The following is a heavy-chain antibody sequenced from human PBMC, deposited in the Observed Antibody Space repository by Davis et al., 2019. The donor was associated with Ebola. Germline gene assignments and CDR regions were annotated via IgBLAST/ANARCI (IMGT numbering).Heavy chain of an antibody. V-gene: IGHV7-4-1*02. Sequence: AASVKVSCKASGYTFTDYIINWVRQAPGQGLEWMGSINPNTGNPTYAQGFTGRFVFSLDTSVSTTYLQISSLKAEDTAIYYCARDRGNFDYWGQGTLVTVSS. CDR1: GYTFTDYI. J-gene: IGHJ4*02. D-gene: IGHD3-10*01. CDR2: INPNTGNP. CDR3: ARDRGNFDY.